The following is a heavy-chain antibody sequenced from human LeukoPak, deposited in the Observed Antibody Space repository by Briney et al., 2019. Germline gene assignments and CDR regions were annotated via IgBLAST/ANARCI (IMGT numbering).Heavy chain of an antibody. CDR1: GFNLKYYA. Sequence: GGSLRLSCAASGFNLKYYAMTWVRQAQGKGLGWVSSISGSGDYTYYADSVKGRFTISRDNSKDTLYLQVNSLRAEDMAAFYCAKGQDANYIPLDLWGRGTLVTVSS. CDR3: AKGQDANYIPLDL. CDR2: ISGSGDYT. V-gene: IGHV3-23*01. J-gene: IGHJ2*01. D-gene: IGHD4/OR15-4a*01.